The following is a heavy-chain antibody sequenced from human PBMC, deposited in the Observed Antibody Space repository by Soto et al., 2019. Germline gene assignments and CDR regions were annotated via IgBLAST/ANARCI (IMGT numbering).Heavy chain of an antibody. V-gene: IGHV3-21*04. D-gene: IGHD6-19*01. CDR2: ISSSSSYI. J-gene: IGHJ4*02. Sequence: GGSLRLSCAASGFTFSSYSMNWVRQAPGKGLEWVSSISSSSSYIYYADSVKGRFTISRDNAKNSLYLQMNSLRAEDTAVYYCAKDLHGSGWSFDQWGQGTVVTVSS. CDR3: AKDLHGSGWSFDQ. CDR1: GFTFSSYS.